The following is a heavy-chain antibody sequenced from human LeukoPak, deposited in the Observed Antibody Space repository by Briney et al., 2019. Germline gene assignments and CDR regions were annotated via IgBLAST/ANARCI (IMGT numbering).Heavy chain of an antibody. J-gene: IGHJ4*02. Sequence: ASVKVSCKVSGYTLTELSMHWVRQAPGKGLEWMGGFGPEDGETIYAQKFQGRVTMTEDTSTDTAYMELSSLRSEDTAVYYCATGSGATKGAASDFDYWGQGTLVTVSS. CDR1: GYTLTELS. V-gene: IGHV1-24*01. CDR2: FGPEDGET. D-gene: IGHD5-12*01. CDR3: ATGSGATKGAASDFDY.